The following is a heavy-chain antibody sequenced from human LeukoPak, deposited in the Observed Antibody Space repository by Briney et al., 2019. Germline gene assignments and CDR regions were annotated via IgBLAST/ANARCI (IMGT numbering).Heavy chain of an antibody. J-gene: IGHJ6*03. D-gene: IGHD3-16*01. CDR3: ARVKDPGGYYYYYYIDV. CDR1: GGSFSGYY. V-gene: IGHV4-34*01. CDR2: INHSGST. Sequence: SETLSLTCAVYGGSFSGYYWSWIRQPPGKGLEWIGEINHSGSTNYNPSLKSRVTISMDTSKNQFSLRLGSVTAADTAVYYCARVKDPGGYYYYYYIDVWGKGTTVIVSS.